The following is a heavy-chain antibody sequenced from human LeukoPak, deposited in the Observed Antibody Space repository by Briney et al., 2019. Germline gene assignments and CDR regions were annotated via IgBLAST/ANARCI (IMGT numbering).Heavy chain of an antibody. CDR2: IIPILGIA. J-gene: IGHJ3*02. Sequence: SVKVSCKAAVGTFTSYAIRWVRRAPGQGLEGRGRIIPILGIANYAQKFQGRVTITSDKSTSTAYMELSSLRSEDTAVYYCARGCSGGSCYSRAFDIRGQGTLVTVS. D-gene: IGHD2-15*01. CDR3: ARGCSGGSCYSRAFDI. V-gene: IGHV1-69*04. CDR1: VGTFTSYA.